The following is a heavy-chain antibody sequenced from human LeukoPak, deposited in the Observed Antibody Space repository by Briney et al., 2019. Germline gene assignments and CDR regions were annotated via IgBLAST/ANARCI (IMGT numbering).Heavy chain of an antibody. Sequence: KASETLSLTCTVSGGSISNYYWSWIRQPPGKGLECIGYIYYSGSTNYNPSLKSRATISVDTSKNQFSLRLSSVTAADTAVYYCARQREYCSGVSCYSDVFDIWGQGTMVTVSS. J-gene: IGHJ3*02. CDR3: ARQREYCSGVSCYSDVFDI. CDR1: GGSISNYY. D-gene: IGHD2-15*01. V-gene: IGHV4-59*08. CDR2: IYYSGST.